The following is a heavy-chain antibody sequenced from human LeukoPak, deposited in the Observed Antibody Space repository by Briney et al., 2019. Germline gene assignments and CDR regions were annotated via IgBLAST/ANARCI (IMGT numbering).Heavy chain of an antibody. CDR2: MNPNSGNT. Sequence: ASVKVSCKASGYTFTSYDINWVRQATGQGLEWMGWMNPNSGNTGYAQKFQGRVTMTRNTSISTAYMELSSLRSEDTAVYYCARVKNWGLTMVPWGQGTLVTVSS. CDR1: GYTFTSYD. CDR3: ARVKNWGLTMVP. V-gene: IGHV1-8*01. D-gene: IGHD3-10*01. J-gene: IGHJ5*02.